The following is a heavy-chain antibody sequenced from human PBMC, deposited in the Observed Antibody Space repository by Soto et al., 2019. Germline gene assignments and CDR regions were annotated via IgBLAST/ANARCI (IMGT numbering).Heavy chain of an antibody. CDR1: VLTFSIYA. V-gene: IGHV3-23*01. CDR3: AKEGRTRAYFYYDRSGYDY. Sequence: PRGCLQLACASSVLTFSIYAMNGVRQAPGKGLELVSGISGSGGSAYFADSVKGRFTISRDNSKNTLYLQMNSLRAEDTAVYYCAKEGRTRAYFYYDRSGYDYWGQGTLVTVSS. J-gene: IGHJ4*02. D-gene: IGHD3-22*01. CDR2: ISGSGGSA.